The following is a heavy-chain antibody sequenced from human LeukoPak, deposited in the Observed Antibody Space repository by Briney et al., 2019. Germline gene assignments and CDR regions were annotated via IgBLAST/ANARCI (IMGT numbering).Heavy chain of an antibody. CDR2: LRGGGET. J-gene: IGHJ4*02. CDR1: GFTFSSYA. D-gene: IGHD3-16*01. CDR3: AKASWVSSADAVL. V-gene: IGHV3-23*01. Sequence: GGSLRLSCAASGFTFSSYAMSWVRQAPARGLEWVLSLRGGGETFYADSVKGRFTLSRDESRNTVYLQMNNLRVEDTAVYFCAKASWVSSADAVLWGQGTLVTVSS.